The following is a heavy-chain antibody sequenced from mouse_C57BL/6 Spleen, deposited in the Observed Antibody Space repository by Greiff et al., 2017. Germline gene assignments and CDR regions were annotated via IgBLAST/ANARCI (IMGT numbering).Heavy chain of an antibody. J-gene: IGHJ2*01. CDR2: IDPSDSYT. CDR1: GYTFTSYW. CDR3: ARRIYYDDGGDYFDY. V-gene: IGHV1-69*01. Sequence: QVQLQQPGAELVMPGASVKLSCKASGYTFTSYWMHWVKQRPGQGLEWIGEIDPSDSYTNYNQKFKGKYTLTVDKSSSTAYLQLISLTTEDSAVYYCARRIYYDDGGDYFDYWGQGTTLTVSS. D-gene: IGHD2-4*01.